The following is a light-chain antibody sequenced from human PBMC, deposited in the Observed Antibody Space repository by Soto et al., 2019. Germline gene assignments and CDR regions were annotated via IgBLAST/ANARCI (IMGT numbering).Light chain of an antibody. CDR2: GAS. V-gene: IGKV3-20*01. CDR3: QQYGSSPYT. CDR1: QSVSNRY. Sequence: EIVLTQSPGTLSLSPGERATLSCRASQSVSNRYLAWYQQKPGQAPRLLIYGASSRATGIQDRFSGSGSGTDFTLTISRLEPEDVAVYYCQQYGSSPYTFGQGTKLEIK. J-gene: IGKJ2*01.